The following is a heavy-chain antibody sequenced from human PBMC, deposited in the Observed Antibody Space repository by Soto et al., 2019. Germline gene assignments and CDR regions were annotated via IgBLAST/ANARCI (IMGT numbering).Heavy chain of an antibody. V-gene: IGHV4-31*03. CDR2: IYYSGST. D-gene: IGHD3-22*01. J-gene: IGHJ5*02. CDR3: AREIREYYYDSSGYSDS. Sequence: QVQLQESGPGLVKPSQTLSLTCTVSGGSISSGGYYWSWIRQHPGKGLEWIGYIYYSGSTYDNQSLRRRVTISVNTSKNQFSLKLSSVTAADTAVYYCAREIREYYYDSSGYSDSWGQGTLVTVSS. CDR1: GGSISSGGYY.